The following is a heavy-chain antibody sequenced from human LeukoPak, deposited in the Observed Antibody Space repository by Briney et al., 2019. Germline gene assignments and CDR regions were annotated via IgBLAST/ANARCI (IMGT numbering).Heavy chain of an antibody. Sequence: GGSLRLSCAASRFTFSTYAMYWVRQAPGKGLEWVAVISYDGSNKYYADSVKGRFTISRDNSKNTLYLQMNSLRAEDTAVYYCAKNDAAAGTEYFDYWGQGTLVTVSS. CDR2: ISYDGSNK. CDR1: RFTFSTYA. V-gene: IGHV3-30*04. D-gene: IGHD6-13*01. CDR3: AKNDAAAGTEYFDY. J-gene: IGHJ4*02.